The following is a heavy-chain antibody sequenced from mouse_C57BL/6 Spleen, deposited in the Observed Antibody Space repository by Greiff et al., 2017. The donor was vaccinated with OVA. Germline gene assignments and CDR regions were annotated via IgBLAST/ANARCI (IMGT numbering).Heavy chain of an antibody. CDR2: IHPNSGST. Sequence: VQLQQPGAELVKPGASVKLSCKASGYTFTSYSMPWVKQRPGQGLEWIGMIHPNSGSTNYNEKFKSKATLTVDKSSSTAYMQLSNLTSEDSAVYYSARYYGYDGNWYFDVWGTGTTVTVSS. J-gene: IGHJ1*03. CDR3: ARYYGYDGNWYFDV. CDR1: GYTFTSYS. V-gene: IGHV1-64*01. D-gene: IGHD2-2*01.